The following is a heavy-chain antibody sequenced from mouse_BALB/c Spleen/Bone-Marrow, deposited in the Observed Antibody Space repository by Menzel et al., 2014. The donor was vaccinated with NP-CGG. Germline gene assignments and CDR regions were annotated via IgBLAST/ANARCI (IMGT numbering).Heavy chain of an antibody. V-gene: IGHV2-9-2*01. CDR2: IWTGGGT. CDR1: GFSLTSYD. CDR3: VRESNYGLDY. J-gene: IGHJ2*01. Sequence: VQLQQSGPGLVTPSQNLSITCTVSGFSLTSYDINWIRQPPGKGLEWLGVIWTGGGTNYNSAFMSRLSISKDNSKSQVFLKMNSQQTDDTAIYYCVRESNYGLDYWGQGTTLTVSS. D-gene: IGHD1-1*01.